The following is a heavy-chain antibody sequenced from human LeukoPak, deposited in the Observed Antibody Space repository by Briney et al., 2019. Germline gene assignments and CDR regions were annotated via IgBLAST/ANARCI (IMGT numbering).Heavy chain of an antibody. J-gene: IGHJ4*02. D-gene: IGHD3-10*01. CDR2: IYRSGST. Sequence: SETLSLTCTVSGDSISSNKWWSLVRQPPGKGLEWLGEIYRSGSTNYNPSLNSRLTISLDKSKNQFSLNVSSVTAADTAVYYCARDPGTIPPYYFDYWGQGILVTVSS. V-gene: IGHV4-4*02. CDR3: ARDPGTIPPYYFDY. CDR1: GDSISSNKW.